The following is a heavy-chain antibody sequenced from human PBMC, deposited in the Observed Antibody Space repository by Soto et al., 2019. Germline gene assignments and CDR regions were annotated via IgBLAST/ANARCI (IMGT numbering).Heavy chain of an antibody. CDR2: IYYTGKT. CDR3: GRDLTSNANCIPP. CDR1: GDYIHVGGYY. J-gene: IGHJ5*02. D-gene: IGHD2-2*01. Sequence: SETLSLTCSVSGDYIHVGGYYWTWIRQRPGKGLEWMGYIYYTGKTYYNPSLESRLTMSVDRSKNQFSLRLTSVTAADTAVYFCGRDLTSNANCIPPGGQGPLVTVSS. V-gene: IGHV4-30-4*01.